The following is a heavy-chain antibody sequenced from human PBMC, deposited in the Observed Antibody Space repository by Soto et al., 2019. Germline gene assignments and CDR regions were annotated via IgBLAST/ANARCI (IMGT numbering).Heavy chain of an antibody. CDR3: ARAYGST. V-gene: IGHV4-4*08. CDR1: GGAISSSY. CDR2: IDNTGST. J-gene: IGHJ4*02. Sequence: PSETLSLTCTVSGGAISSSYWSWIRQPPGKGLEWIGYIDNTGSTNYNPSLKSRVTISRDMSKNQFSLKLTSLTAADTAVYYCARAYGSTWGEGTLVTVSS. D-gene: IGHD3-10*01.